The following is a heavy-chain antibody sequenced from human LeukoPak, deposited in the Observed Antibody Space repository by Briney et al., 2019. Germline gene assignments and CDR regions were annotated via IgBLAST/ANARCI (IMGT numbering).Heavy chain of an antibody. CDR2: IKHDGSEA. Sequence: GGSLRLSWAAPGFTFSRFARTGVRRAPGKGREWVANIKHDGSEAHYVDSVKGRFTISRDNAKNSLSLQMNSLNVDDTGVYFCTRDALFGSGRTHLDFWSQGTLVSVSS. CDR1: GFTFSRFA. V-gene: IGHV3-7*04. CDR3: TRDALFGSGRTHLDF. J-gene: IGHJ4*02. D-gene: IGHD3-10*01.